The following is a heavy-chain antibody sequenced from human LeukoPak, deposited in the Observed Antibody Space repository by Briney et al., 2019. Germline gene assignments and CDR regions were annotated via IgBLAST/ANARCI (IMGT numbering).Heavy chain of an antibody. D-gene: IGHD3-22*01. J-gene: IGHJ5*02. CDR3: ARVTSFYDSSGYTSVGFDP. CDR1: GFTVSSNY. V-gene: IGHV3-53*01. Sequence: GGSLRLSCAASGFTVSSNYMSWVRQAPGEGLEWVSDIYSGGSTYYADSVKGRFTISRDNSKNTLYLQMNSLRAEDTAVYYCARVTSFYDSSGYTSVGFDPWGQGTLVTVSS. CDR2: IYSGGST.